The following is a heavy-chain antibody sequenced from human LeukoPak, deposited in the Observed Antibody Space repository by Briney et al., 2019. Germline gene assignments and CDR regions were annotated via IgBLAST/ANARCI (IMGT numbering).Heavy chain of an antibody. D-gene: IGHD6-6*01. J-gene: IGHJ4*02. V-gene: IGHV6-1*01. CDR3: ARVEQLEGCFDY. CDR2: TYYRSKWYN. CDR1: GAIVSSNSAA. Sequence: SQTLSLTCAISGAIVSSNSAAWNWIRQSPSRGLEWLGRTYYRSKWYNDYAVSVKSRITINPDTSKNQFSLQLNSVTPEDTAVYYCARVEQLEGCFDYWGQGTLVTVSS.